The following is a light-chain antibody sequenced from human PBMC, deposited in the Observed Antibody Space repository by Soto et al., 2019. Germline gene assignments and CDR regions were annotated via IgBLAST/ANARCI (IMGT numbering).Light chain of an antibody. Sequence: EIVLTQSPGTLSWSPGERATLSCRASQSVSSSSLAWYQQKPGQAPRLLIYGASSRATGIPDRFSGSGSGTDFTLTISRLEPEDFAVYYCQQYDNSPTWTFGQGTKVEIK. CDR2: GAS. CDR3: QQYDNSPTWT. CDR1: QSVSSSS. J-gene: IGKJ1*01. V-gene: IGKV3-20*01.